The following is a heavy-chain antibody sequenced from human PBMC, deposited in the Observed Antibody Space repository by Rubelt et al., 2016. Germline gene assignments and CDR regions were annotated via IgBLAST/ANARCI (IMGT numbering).Heavy chain of an antibody. CDR3: ARGLGGIAVAGTNYFDY. CDR1: GYTFTSYA. CDR2: MNPNSGNT. J-gene: IGHJ4*02. Sequence: KASGYTFTSYAMHWVRQAPGQRLEWMGWMNPNSGNTGYAQKFQGRVTMTRNTSISTAYMELSSLRSEDTAVYYCARGLGGIAVAGTNYFDYWGQGTLVTVSS. V-gene: IGHV1-8*02. D-gene: IGHD6-19*01.